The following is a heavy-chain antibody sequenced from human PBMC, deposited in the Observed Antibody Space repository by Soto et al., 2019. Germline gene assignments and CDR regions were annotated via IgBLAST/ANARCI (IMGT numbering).Heavy chain of an antibody. CDR2: IYCDDDK. V-gene: IGHV2-5*02. CDR3: AHSWYCSGGSGYDSNRFDS. D-gene: IGHD2-15*01. Sequence: QITLKESGPTLVQPTQTLTLTCTFSGFSLSTSRVGVGWIRQPPGKALEWLALIYCDDDKRYSPSLTRRLTITMYTYKNQMALTMNNISPVDTATYYCAHSWYCSGGSGYDSNRFDSCGQRNLVIVS. J-gene: IGHJ5*01. CDR1: GFSLSTSRVG.